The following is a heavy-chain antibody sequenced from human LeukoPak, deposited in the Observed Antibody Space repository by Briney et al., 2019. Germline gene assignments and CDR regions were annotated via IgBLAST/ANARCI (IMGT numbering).Heavy chain of an antibody. CDR2: IYYSGST. V-gene: IGHV4-59*01. D-gene: IGHD5-18*01. Sequence: SETLSLTCTVSGGSISSYYWSWIRQPPGKGLEWIGYIYYSGSTNYNPSLKSRVTTSVDTSKNQFSLKLSSVTAADTAVYYCARGRGYSYGTFDYWGQGTLVTVSS. CDR1: GGSISSYY. CDR3: ARGRGYSYGTFDY. J-gene: IGHJ4*02.